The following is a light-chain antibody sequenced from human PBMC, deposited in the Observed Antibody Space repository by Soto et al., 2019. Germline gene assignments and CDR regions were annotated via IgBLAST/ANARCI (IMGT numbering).Light chain of an antibody. CDR2: DAS. Sequence: EIVLTQSPGTLSLSPGERATLSCRASQKISSYLAWYQQKPGQAPRLLSYDASNRATGIPARFSGSGSGTAFTLTISSLEPEDFAVYYCQQRSNWPPLTFGGGTKVEIK. CDR3: QQRSNWPPLT. V-gene: IGKV3-11*01. CDR1: QKISSY. J-gene: IGKJ4*01.